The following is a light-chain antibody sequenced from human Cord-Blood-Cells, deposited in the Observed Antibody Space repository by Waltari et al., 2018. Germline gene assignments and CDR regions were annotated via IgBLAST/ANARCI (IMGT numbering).Light chain of an antibody. CDR2: AAS. CDR1: QSISSY. CDR3: QQNYSTPRT. J-gene: IGKJ1*01. V-gene: IGKV1-39*01. Sequence: DIQMTQSPSSLSASVGDRVTIPCRASQSISSYLNWYQQKPGKAPKLLIYAASSWQSGIPSRFSGSGSGTDFTLTISSLQPEDFATYYCQQNYSTPRTFGQGTKVEIK.